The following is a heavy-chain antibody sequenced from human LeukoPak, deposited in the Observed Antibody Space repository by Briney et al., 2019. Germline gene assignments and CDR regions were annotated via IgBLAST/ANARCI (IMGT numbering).Heavy chain of an antibody. CDR2: IWYDGSSK. D-gene: IGHD5-18*01. CDR1: GFTFSNYG. J-gene: IGHJ4*02. CDR3: ARDRVSGYAALDY. V-gene: IGHV3-33*01. Sequence: PERSLGLSCAASGFTFSNYGMHWVRQAPGKGLEWVAVIWYDGSSKYYVDSVKGRFTVSRDNSKNTLFLQMNSLRAEDTAIYYCARDRVSGYAALDYWGQGTLVTVSS.